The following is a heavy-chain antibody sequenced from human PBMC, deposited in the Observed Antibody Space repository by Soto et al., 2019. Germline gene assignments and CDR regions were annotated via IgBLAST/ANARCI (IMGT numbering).Heavy chain of an antibody. J-gene: IGHJ4*02. CDR1: GGSISSGDYY. Sequence: SETLSLTCTVSGGSISSGDYYWSWIRQPPGKGLEWIGYIYYSGSTYYNPSLKSRVTISVDTSKNQFSLRLSSVTAADTAVYYCARWGGSSGFDYWGQGTLVTVSS. V-gene: IGHV4-30-4*01. D-gene: IGHD1-26*01. CDR3: ARWGGSSGFDY. CDR2: IYYSGST.